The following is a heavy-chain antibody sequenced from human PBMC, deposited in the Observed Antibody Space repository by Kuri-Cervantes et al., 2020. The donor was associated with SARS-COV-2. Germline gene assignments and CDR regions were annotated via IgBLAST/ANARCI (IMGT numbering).Heavy chain of an antibody. J-gene: IGHJ4*02. D-gene: IGHD2-21*02. V-gene: IGHV3-23*03. CDR3: AKDGYPYCGGDCYSDY. CDR1: GFTFSSYA. CDR2: IYSGGSST. Sequence: ETLSLTCAASGFTFSSYAMSWVRQAPGRGLEWVSVIYSGGSSTYYADSVKGRFTISRDNSKNTLYLQMNSLRAEDTAVYYFAKDGYPYCGGDCYSDYWGQGTLVTVSS.